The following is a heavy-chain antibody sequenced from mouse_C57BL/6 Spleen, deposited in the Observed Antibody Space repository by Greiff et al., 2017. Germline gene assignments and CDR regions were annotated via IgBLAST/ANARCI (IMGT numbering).Heavy chain of an antibody. Sequence: QVQLQQSGAELVKPGASVKISCKASGYAFSSYWMNWVKQRPGKGLEWIGQIYPGDGDTNYNGKFKGKATLTADKSSSTAYMQLSSLTSEDYAVYFCARGAFYGSSYWYFDVWGTGTTVTVSS. CDR2: IYPGDGDT. CDR3: ARGAFYGSSYWYFDV. J-gene: IGHJ1*03. CDR1: GYAFSSYW. D-gene: IGHD1-1*01. V-gene: IGHV1-80*01.